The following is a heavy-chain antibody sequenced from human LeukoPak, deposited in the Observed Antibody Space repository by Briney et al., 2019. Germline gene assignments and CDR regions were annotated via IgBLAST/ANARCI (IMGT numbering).Heavy chain of an antibody. CDR1: GGSFSGYY. Sequence: SEPLSLTCAVYGGSFSGYYWSWIRQPPGKGLEWIGEINHSGSTNYNPSLKSRVTISVDTSKNQFSLKLSSVTAADTAVYYCARGPKYYDILTGTRARGYWFDPWGQGTLVTVSS. D-gene: IGHD3-9*01. V-gene: IGHV4-34*01. J-gene: IGHJ5*02. CDR2: INHSGST. CDR3: ARGPKYYDILTGTRARGYWFDP.